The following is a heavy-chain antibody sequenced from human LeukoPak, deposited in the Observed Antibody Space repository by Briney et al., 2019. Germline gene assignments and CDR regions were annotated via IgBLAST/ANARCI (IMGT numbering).Heavy chain of an antibody. CDR1: GFTFSSYA. CDR3: ARGYCTNAVCSLGPTQA. D-gene: IGHD2-8*01. Sequence: GSLRLSCAASGFTFSSYAMHWVRQAPGKGLEWVAVISYDGSNKYYADSVKGRFTISRDNSKNTLYLQMNSLRAEDTAVYYCARGYCTNAVCSLGPTQAWGQGTLVTVSS. V-gene: IGHV3-30*04. CDR2: ISYDGSNK. J-gene: IGHJ4*02.